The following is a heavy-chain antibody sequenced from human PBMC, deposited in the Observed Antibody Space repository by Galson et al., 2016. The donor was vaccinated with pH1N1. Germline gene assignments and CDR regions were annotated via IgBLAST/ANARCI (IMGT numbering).Heavy chain of an antibody. J-gene: IGHJ2*01. V-gene: IGHV3-7*01. Sequence: SLRLSCAASGFTLSSYWMHWVRQAPGKGLEWVANIKQDGSELYYVGSVKGRFTISRDNAKSSLYLQMNSLRAEDTAVYYCARRYFDLWGRGTLVTVSS. CDR2: IKQDGSEL. CDR3: ARRYFDL. CDR1: GFTLSSYW.